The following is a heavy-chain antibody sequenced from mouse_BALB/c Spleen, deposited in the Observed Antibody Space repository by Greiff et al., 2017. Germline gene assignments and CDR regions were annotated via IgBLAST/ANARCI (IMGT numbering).Heavy chain of an antibody. V-gene: IGHV14-3*02. D-gene: IGHD2-4*01. CDR2: IDPANGNT. J-gene: IGHJ3*01. Sequence: VQLQQSGAELVEPGASVKLSTASGFNIKDTYMHWVKQRPEQGLEWIGRIDPANGNTKYDPKFQGKATITADTSSNTAYLQLSSLTSEDTAVYYCARASYDYDPAYWGQGTLVTVSA. CDR1: GFNIKDTY. CDR3: ARASYDYDPAY.